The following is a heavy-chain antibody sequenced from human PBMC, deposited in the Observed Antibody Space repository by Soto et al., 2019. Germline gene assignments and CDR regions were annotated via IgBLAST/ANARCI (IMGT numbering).Heavy chain of an antibody. V-gene: IGHV4-59*01. J-gene: IGHJ4*02. CDR1: GGSISSYY. D-gene: IGHD6-19*01. CDR2: ISYSETT. Sequence: PSETLSLTCTVSGGSISSYYWNWIRQPPGKGLEWIGYISYSETTNYNPSLKSRLTISVDTSKKQFSLKLSSVTAADTAVYYCARSTDYSNGWFYIDYWGQGNMVTVS. CDR3: ARSTDYSNGWFYIDY.